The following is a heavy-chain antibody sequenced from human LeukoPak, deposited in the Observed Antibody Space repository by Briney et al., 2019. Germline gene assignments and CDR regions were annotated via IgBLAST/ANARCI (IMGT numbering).Heavy chain of an antibody. J-gene: IGHJ1*01. CDR1: GGSLHSFS. CDR2: IYYTGKP. CDR3: ASYYSDSEYFQH. V-gene: IGHV4-59*13. D-gene: IGHD4-11*01. Sequence: PSETLSLTCTVSGGSLHSFSWSWIRQPPGEGLEWIGYIYYTGKPNYNPSLKSRVTISIDPSKHQFSLNVSSMTAADTAVYYCASYYSDSEYFQHWGQGTLVTVSS.